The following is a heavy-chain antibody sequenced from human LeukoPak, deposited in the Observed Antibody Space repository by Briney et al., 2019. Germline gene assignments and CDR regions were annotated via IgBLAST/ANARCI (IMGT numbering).Heavy chain of an antibody. CDR2: IYYSGST. CDR1: GGSISSYY. V-gene: IGHV4-59*01. CDR3: ARDEVRFPRVFQH. D-gene: IGHD3-10*01. J-gene: IGHJ1*01. Sequence: SETLSLTCTVSGGSISSYYWSWIRQPPGKGLEWIGYIYYSGSTNYNPSLKSRVTISVDTSKNQFSLKLSSVTAADTAVYYCARDEVRFPRVFQHWGQGTLVTVSS.